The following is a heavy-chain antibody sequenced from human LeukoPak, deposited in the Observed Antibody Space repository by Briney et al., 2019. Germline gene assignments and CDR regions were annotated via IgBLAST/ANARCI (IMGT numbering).Heavy chain of an antibody. J-gene: IGHJ5*02. CDR2: IKQGGSDK. CDR3: ARDPFDL. V-gene: IGHV3-7*01. CDR1: GFTLSNYW. Sequence: GGSLRLSCEASGFTLSNYWMTWVRQAPGKGLEWVATIKQGGSDKFYVDSVKGRFTISGDNAKNSLFLEMNSLRVEDTAVYYCARDPFDLWGQVTRVTVSS.